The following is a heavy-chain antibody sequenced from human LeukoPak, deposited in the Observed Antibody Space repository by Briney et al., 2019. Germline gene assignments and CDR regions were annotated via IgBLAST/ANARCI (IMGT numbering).Heavy chain of an antibody. D-gene: IGHD3-9*01. CDR2: INSKSGGT. V-gene: IGHV1-2*02. Sequence: ASAKVSCKASGYTFTGYYMHWVRQAPGQGLEWMGWINSKSGGTNYAQKFQGRVSMTRDTSINTAYMQLSRLRSDDTAVYYCARSPHILTGENFDYWGQGTLLTVSS. CDR1: GYTFTGYY. J-gene: IGHJ4*02. CDR3: ARSPHILTGENFDY.